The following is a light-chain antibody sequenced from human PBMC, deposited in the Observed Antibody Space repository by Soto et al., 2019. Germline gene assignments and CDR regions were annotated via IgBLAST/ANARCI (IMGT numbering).Light chain of an antibody. CDR2: AAS. CDR1: QNISRF. Sequence: DIQMTQSPSSLSASVGDRVTITCRASQNISRFLNWYQQRPGQAPKLLIHAASSLQSGVPSRFSGSGSGTDFTLTVSCLQSEDFATYYCPQSDSIPYTCGQGTNLEIK. J-gene: IGKJ2*01. CDR3: PQSDSIPYT. V-gene: IGKV1-39*01.